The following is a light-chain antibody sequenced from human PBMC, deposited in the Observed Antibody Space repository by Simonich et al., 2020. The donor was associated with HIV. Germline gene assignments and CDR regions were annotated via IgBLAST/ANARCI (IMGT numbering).Light chain of an antibody. CDR3: SSYTSSSTLGV. V-gene: IGLV2-14*03. CDR1: SSDVGGHNY. Sequence: QSALTQPASVSGSPGQSITISCTGTSSDVGGHNYVSWYQQHPGKAPKLMSYDVSNRPSVVSNRFSGSKAGNTASLTISGLQAEDEADYYCSSYTSSSTLGVFGGGTKLTVL. CDR2: DVS. J-gene: IGLJ3*02.